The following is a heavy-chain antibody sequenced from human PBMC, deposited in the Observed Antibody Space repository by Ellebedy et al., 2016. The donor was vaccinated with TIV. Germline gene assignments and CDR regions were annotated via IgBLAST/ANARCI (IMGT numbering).Heavy chain of an antibody. V-gene: IGHV1-46*04. CDR2: INPSTGST. J-gene: IGHJ4*02. D-gene: IGHD6-19*01. CDR3: ARARSSGWLHTPDY. CDR1: GYTFSNYF. Sequence: AASVKVSCKASGYTFSNYFVHWVRQAPGQGLEWMGIINPSTGSTTYAQKLQGSLTMTRDTSTSTVYMELSSLRSEDTAVYYCARARSSGWLHTPDYWGQGLLVTVSS.